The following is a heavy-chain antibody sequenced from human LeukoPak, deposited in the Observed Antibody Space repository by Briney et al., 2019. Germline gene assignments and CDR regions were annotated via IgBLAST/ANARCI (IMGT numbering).Heavy chain of an antibody. D-gene: IGHD6-19*01. Sequence: TSVKVSCKASGFTFTSSAMQRVRQARGQRLEWIGWIVVGSGNTNYAQKFQERVTITRDMSTSTAYMELSSLRSEDTAVYYCAAGHYSSGWYKDYWGQGTLVTVSS. CDR2: IVVGSGNT. J-gene: IGHJ4*02. V-gene: IGHV1-58*02. CDR1: GFTFTSSA. CDR3: AAGHYSSGWYKDY.